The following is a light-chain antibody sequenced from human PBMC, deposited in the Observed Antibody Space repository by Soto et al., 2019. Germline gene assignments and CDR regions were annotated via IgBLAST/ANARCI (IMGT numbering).Light chain of an antibody. CDR3: QQYGTSPPYT. Sequence: EIVLTQSPVTLSLSPGERATLSCRASQSVSSSNLAWYQQKTGQAPRLLIYGTSSRATGIPDRFSGSGSGTDFTLTISRLEPEDFAVYYCQQYGTSPPYTFGQGNKLEIK. V-gene: IGKV3-20*01. CDR2: GTS. CDR1: QSVSSSN. J-gene: IGKJ2*01.